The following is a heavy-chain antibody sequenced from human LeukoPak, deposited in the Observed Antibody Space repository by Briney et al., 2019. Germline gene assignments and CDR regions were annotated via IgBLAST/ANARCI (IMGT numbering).Heavy chain of an antibody. D-gene: IGHD6-6*01. V-gene: IGHV1-69*05. CDR3: ARCAVAAPSYYYMYV. Sequence: SVKVSCKASGGTFSSYAISWVRQAPGQGLEWMGGIIPIFGTANYAQKFQGRVTITTDESTSTAYMELSSLRSEDTAVYYCARCAVAAPSYYYMYVWGKGTTVTVSS. J-gene: IGHJ6*03. CDR2: IIPIFGTA. CDR1: GGTFSSYA.